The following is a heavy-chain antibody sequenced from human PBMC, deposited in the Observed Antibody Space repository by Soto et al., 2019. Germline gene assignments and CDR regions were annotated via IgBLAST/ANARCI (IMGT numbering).Heavy chain of an antibody. CDR1: GGSISSGDYY. V-gene: IGHV4-30-4*01. CDR2: IYYSGST. J-gene: IGHJ6*02. Sequence: QVQLQESGPGLVKPSQTLSLTCTVSGGSISSGDYYWSWIRQPPGKGLEWIGYIYYSGSTYYNPSLKSRLTISADTSKNQSSLKLSSVTAADTAVYYCARVRFEYGMDVWGQGTTVTVSS. D-gene: IGHD3-10*01. CDR3: ARVRFEYGMDV.